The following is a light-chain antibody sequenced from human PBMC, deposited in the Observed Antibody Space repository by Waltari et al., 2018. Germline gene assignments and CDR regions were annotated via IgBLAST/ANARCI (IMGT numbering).Light chain of an antibody. CDR3: HSRDTISKRV. CDR2: GQD. J-gene: IGLJ3*02. Sequence: SSELTQDPAVSVALGQTVRIPCQGDSLIRSYASWYQQRPGQAPILVLYGQDTRPSGIQARFSGSTSGDTASLTITGAKAEDEDDYYCHSRDTISKRVLGGGTRMTV. V-gene: IGLV3-19*01. CDR1: SLIRSY.